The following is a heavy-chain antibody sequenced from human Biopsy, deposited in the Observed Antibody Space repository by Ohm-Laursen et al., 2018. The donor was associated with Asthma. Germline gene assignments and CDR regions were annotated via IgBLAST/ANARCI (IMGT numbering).Heavy chain of an antibody. Sequence: SDTLSLTCTVSGGSISSYYWSWIRQPPGKGLEWIGYIYYSGSTNYNPSLKSRVTISVDTSKNQFSLKLSSVTAADTAVYYCARRATPGIVVPPVGEGMDVWGQGTTVTVSS. D-gene: IGHD2-2*01. J-gene: IGHJ6*02. V-gene: IGHV4-59*07. CDR3: ARRATPGIVVPPVGEGMDV. CDR2: IYYSGST. CDR1: GGSISSYY.